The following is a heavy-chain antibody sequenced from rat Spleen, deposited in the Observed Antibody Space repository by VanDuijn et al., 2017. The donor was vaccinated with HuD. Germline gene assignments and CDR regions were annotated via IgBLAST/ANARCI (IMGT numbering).Heavy chain of an antibody. D-gene: IGHD1-9*01. J-gene: IGHJ2*01. Sequence: EVQLVESGGGLVQPGRSLNLSCAASGFSFSAYNMAWVRQAPKKGLEWVATIRSDGSGSYYRDSVKGRFTISRDNAKSTLSLQMDSLRSEDTATYYCARRHYGYTDYFDYWGQGVMVTVSS. CDR1: GFSFSAYN. CDR2: IRSDGSGS. CDR3: ARRHYGYTDYFDY. V-gene: IGHV5-7*01.